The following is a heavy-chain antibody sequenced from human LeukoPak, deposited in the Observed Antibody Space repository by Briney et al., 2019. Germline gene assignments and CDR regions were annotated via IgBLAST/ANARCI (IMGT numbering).Heavy chain of an antibody. D-gene: IGHD4-11*01. CDR3: ARESDYSNNVDY. CDR2: IYSSGTT. J-gene: IGHJ4*02. CDR1: GGSISSGSYY. V-gene: IGHV4-61*02. Sequence: SQTLSLTCTVSGGSISSGSYYWSWIWQPAGEGLEWIGRIYSSGTTNYNPSLKSRVTISLDTSKNQFPLKLSSVTAADTALYYCARESDYSNNVDYWGQGTPVTVSS.